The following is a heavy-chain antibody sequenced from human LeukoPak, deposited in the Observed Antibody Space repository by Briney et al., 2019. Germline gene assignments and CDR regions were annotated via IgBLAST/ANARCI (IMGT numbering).Heavy chain of an antibody. J-gene: IGHJ5*02. CDR3: AREGPGTIFGVVDP. D-gene: IGHD3-3*01. CDR2: MNPNSGNT. CDR1: GYTFTSYD. Sequence: ASVKVSXKASGYTFTSYDINWMRQASGQGLEWMGWMNPNSGNTGYAQKFQGRVTMTRNTSISTAYMELSSLRSEDTAVYYCAREGPGTIFGVVDPWGQGTLVTVSS. V-gene: IGHV1-8*01.